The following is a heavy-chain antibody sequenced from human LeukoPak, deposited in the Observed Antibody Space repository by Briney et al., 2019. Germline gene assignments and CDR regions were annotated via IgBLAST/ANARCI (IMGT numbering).Heavy chain of an antibody. CDR1: GGSISSSSYY. Sequence: PSETLSLTCTVSGGSISSSSYYWGWIRQPPGTGLEWIGSIYYSGSTYYNPSLKSRVTISVDTSKNQFSLKLSSVTAADTAVYYCARVPYDSSGYFDYWGQGTLVTVSS. CDR3: ARVPYDSSGYFDY. V-gene: IGHV4-39*01. J-gene: IGHJ4*02. CDR2: IYYSGST. D-gene: IGHD3-22*01.